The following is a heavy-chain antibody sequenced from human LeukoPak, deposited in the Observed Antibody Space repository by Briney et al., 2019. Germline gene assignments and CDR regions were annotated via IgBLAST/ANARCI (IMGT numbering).Heavy chain of an antibody. CDR3: AKDLTIAVAGTSLDY. CDR2: IGYDGSNK. D-gene: IGHD6-13*01. V-gene: IGHV3-30*02. J-gene: IGHJ4*02. Sequence: GGSLRLSCAASGFTFSSYGMHWVRQAPGKGLEWVAFIGYDGSNKYYADSVKGRFTISRDNSKNTLYLQMNSLRAEDTAVYYCAKDLTIAVAGTSLDYWGQGTLVTVSS. CDR1: GFTFSSYG.